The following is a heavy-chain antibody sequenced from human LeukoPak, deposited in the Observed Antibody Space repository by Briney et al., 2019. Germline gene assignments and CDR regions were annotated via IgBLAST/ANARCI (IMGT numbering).Heavy chain of an antibody. V-gene: IGHV4-39*01. D-gene: IGHD6-13*01. Sequence: SETLSLTCTVSGDSISSTTSYWGWIRQPPEKGLEWIGNVYYSGSTYYNPSLKSRVTISVDTSKNQFSLKLSSVTAADTAVYYCARGSSSWYATDNFDYWGQGTLVTVSS. J-gene: IGHJ4*02. CDR2: VYYSGST. CDR3: ARGSSSWYATDNFDY. CDR1: GDSISSTTSY.